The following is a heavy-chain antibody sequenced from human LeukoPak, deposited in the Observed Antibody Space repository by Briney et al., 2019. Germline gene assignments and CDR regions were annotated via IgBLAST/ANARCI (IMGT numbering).Heavy chain of an antibody. D-gene: IGHD3-10*01. J-gene: IGHJ4*02. CDR1: GGSISSYY. CDR2: SFYSGST. V-gene: IGHV4-59*01. Sequence: SETLSLTCTVSGGSISSYYWSWIRQPPGKGLEWIGYSFYSGSTTYNPSLKSRVTISVDTSKNQFSLKLSSVTAADTAVYYCASRYGSGSYGFDYWGQGMLSPSPQ. CDR3: ASRYGSGSYGFDY.